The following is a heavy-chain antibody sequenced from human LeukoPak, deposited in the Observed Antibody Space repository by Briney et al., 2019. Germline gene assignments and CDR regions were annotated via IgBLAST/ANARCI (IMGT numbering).Heavy chain of an antibody. CDR3: AGRDHDYGDYVYFQH. CDR2: IIPIFGTA. V-gene: IGHV1-69*05. CDR1: GGTFSSYA. J-gene: IGHJ1*01. D-gene: IGHD4-17*01. Sequence: ASVKVSCKASGGTFSSYAISWVRQAPGQGLEWMGGIIPIFGTANYAQKFQGRVTITTDESTSTAYMELSSLRSEDTAVYYCAGRDHDYGDYVYFQHWGQGTLVTVSS.